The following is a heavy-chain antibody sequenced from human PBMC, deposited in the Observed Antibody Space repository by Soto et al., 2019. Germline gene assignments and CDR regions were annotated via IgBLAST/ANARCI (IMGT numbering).Heavy chain of an antibody. D-gene: IGHD2-15*01. J-gene: IGHJ4*02. CDR3: ARRDSGGFFRFFDS. CDR1: GGSLSTNP. Sequence: QVQLVQSGTEVKKPGSSVKVSCKTSGGSLSTNPISWVRQALGQGLEWMGGTGSGTGPGNHAQKFQGRLTVTADKSTGTVYMELTNLSSEDTAVYYCARRDSGGFFRFFDSWGQGTLVTVSS. CDR2: TGSGTGPG. V-gene: IGHV1-69*06.